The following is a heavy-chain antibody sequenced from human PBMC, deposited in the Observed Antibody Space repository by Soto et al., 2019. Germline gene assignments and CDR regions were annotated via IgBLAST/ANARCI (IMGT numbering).Heavy chain of an antibody. CDR3: ARGTSCSGGSCPGGENDY. V-gene: IGHV1-8*01. D-gene: IGHD2-15*01. CDR2: MNTNSGRT. Sequence: QVQLVQSGAEVKKPGASVKVSCKASGYTFTNYDICWVRQATGQGLEWMGWMNTNSGRTGYAQKFQGRVNMTRDTSIKTGYTELSSPGCGETAEYYCARGTSCSGGSCPGGENDYRGEGTLVTVSS. J-gene: IGHJ4*02. CDR1: GYTFTNYD.